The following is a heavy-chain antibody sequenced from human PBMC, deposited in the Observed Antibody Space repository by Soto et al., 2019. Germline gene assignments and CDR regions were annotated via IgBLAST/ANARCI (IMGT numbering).Heavy chain of an antibody. D-gene: IGHD6-13*01. CDR2: IHTTDGT. CDR3: ARALSSAAGLYFDF. V-gene: IGHV4-4*07. Sequence: QVQLQESGPGLVKPSETLSLTCTVSGGSISSYYWSWIRQPAGKGMEWIGRIHTTDGTNYNPSLTSRVPRSIDTSNNQFSLKMCSLTAADTAVYYCARALSSAAGLYFDFWGQGTLVTVSS. J-gene: IGHJ4*02. CDR1: GGSISSYY.